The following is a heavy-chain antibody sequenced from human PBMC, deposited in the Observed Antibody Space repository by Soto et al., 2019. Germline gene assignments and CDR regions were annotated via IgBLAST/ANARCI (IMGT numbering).Heavy chain of an antibody. D-gene: IGHD3-22*01. V-gene: IGHV4-4*02. CDR1: GGSVSSENW. J-gene: IGHJ4*02. CDR3: ARLGGYYQAFDS. CDR2: IYHTGST. Sequence: SETLSLTCAVSGGSVSSENWWGWVRQPPGKGLQWIGEIYHTGSTNYNPSLKSRVTISVDKPKNQFSLNLISVTAADTAVYYCARLGGYYQAFDSWGQGTLVTVSS.